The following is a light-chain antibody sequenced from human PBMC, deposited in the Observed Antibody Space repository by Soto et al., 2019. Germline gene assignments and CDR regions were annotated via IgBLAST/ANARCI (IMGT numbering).Light chain of an antibody. CDR2: AAS. V-gene: IGKV1-39*01. J-gene: IGKJ3*01. CDR3: QKTYSTPFT. Sequence: DIQMTQSPSSLSASVGDRVTITCRASQTISNYLNWYQEKPGKAPKLLIYAASNLQSGVPSRFSGSGSGTEITLTISNLQPEDFATYYCQKTYSTPFTFGPGTNVDI. CDR1: QTISNY.